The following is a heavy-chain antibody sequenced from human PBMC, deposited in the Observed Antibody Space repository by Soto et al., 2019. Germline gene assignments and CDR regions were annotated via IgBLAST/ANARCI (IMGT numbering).Heavy chain of an antibody. J-gene: IGHJ5*02. D-gene: IGHD3-3*01. V-gene: IGHV3-23*01. CDR1: GFTFSSYA. CDR3: ARGYDFWSGYSKAEFDP. Sequence: GGSLRLSCAASGFTFSSYAMSWVRQAPGKGLEWVSAISGSGGSTYYADSVKGRFTISRGNSKNTLYLQMNSLRAEDTAVYYCARGYDFWSGYSKAEFDPWGQGTLVTVSS. CDR2: ISGSGGST.